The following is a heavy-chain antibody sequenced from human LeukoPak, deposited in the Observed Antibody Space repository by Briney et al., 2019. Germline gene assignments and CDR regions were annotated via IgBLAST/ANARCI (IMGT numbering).Heavy chain of an antibody. V-gene: IGHV4-34*01. Sequence: SETLSLTRAVYGGSFSGYYWGWIRQPPGKGLEWIGSIYYSGTTHYNPSLESRVTISVDTSKNQFSLKLASVTAADTAIYYCARDPTYWGQGILVTVSS. CDR1: GGSFSGYY. J-gene: IGHJ4*02. CDR2: IYYSGTT. CDR3: ARDPTY.